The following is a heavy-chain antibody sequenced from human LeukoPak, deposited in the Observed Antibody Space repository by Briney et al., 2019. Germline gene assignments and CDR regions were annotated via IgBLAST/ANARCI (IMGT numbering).Heavy chain of an antibody. CDR2: IYYSGTT. J-gene: IGHJ6*03. D-gene: IGHD1-1*01. CDR1: GGSISSDY. V-gene: IGHV4-59*01. CDR3: ARVWNYYYSMDV. Sequence: SETLSLTCTVSGGSISSDYWSWIRQPPGKGLEWIGYIYYSGTTNYNPSLKSRVTISVDTSKNQFSLKLTSVTAADTAVYYCARVWNYYYSMDVWGKGTTVTVSS.